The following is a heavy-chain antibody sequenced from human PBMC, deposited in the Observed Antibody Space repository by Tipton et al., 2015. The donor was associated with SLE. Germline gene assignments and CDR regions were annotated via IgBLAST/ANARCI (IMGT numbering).Heavy chain of an antibody. CDR1: GGSIGGSAYY. D-gene: IGHD4-11*01. CDR2: IFHTGSA. V-gene: IGHV4-31*03. CDR3: ARAPMGRDYRRGSFEI. Sequence: TLSLTCTVSGGSIGGSAYYWNWVRQHPEKGLEWVGYIFHTGSAYYNPSLKSRLTISVDTSNHQFSLNLSSVTAADTAVYYCARAPMGRDYRRGSFEIWGQGIMVTVSS. J-gene: IGHJ3*02.